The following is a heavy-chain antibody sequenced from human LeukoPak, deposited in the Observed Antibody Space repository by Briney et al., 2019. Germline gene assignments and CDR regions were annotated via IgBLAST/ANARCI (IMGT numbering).Heavy chain of an antibody. V-gene: IGHV4-34*01. CDR2: IYYSGDT. CDR1: GGSFSGYY. Sequence: SETLSLTCAVYGGSFSGYYWSWIRQHPGKGLEWIGYIYYSGDTSYNPSLSSRVTISLDTSKNLFSLKLTSVTAADTAVYYCATRPDIAANGPGWFDPWGQGTLVTVSS. J-gene: IGHJ5*02. D-gene: IGHD6-13*01. CDR3: ATRPDIAANGPGWFDP.